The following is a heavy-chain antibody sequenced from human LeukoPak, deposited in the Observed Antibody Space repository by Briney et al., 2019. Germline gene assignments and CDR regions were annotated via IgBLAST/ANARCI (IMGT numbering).Heavy chain of an antibody. D-gene: IGHD6-19*01. Sequence: GGSLRLSCAASGFTFSNSAMSWVRQAPGKGLEWVSTLSGSGITTYHADSVKGRFTISRDNSKNTLYLQMNSLRAEDTAVYYCAKGIYSSGWSYFDYWGHGTLVTVSS. J-gene: IGHJ4*01. V-gene: IGHV3-23*01. CDR2: LSGSGITT. CDR3: AKGIYSSGWSYFDY. CDR1: GFTFSNSA.